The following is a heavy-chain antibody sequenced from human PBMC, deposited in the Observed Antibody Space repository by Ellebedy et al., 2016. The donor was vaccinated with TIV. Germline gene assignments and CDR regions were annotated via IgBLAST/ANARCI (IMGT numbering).Heavy chain of an antibody. D-gene: IGHD2-15*01. CDR2: INPNTGAT. V-gene: IGHV1-2*02. Sequence: AASVKVSCKTSGFTFTAYYLHWVRQAPGQGLEWMGWINPNTGATNYAPIFEARVTMTRDTSISTAYLDLSSLTSDDTAIYYCALNDLYSRGGLPFDFWGQGTLVTVSS. J-gene: IGHJ4*02. CDR1: GFTFTAYY. CDR3: ALNDLYSRGGLPFDF.